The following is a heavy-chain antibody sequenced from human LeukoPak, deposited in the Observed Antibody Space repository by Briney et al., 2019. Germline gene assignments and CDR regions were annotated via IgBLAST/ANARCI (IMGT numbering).Heavy chain of an antibody. D-gene: IGHD2-15*01. J-gene: IGHJ4*02. CDR3: ARQEGYCSGGSCYLYY. V-gene: IGHV4-61*01. CDR2: VYYSGDT. CDR1: GDSVNSGNFY. Sequence: SETLSLTCTVSGDSVNSGNFYWSWIRQPPGKGLEWIGTVYYSGDTHYNPSLMSRITMSLDTAKNQFSLELTSVTAADTAMYYCARQEGYCSGGSCYLYYWGQGTLVTVSS.